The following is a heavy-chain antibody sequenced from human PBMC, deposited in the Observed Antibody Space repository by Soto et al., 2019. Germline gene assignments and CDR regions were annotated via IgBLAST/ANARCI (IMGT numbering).Heavy chain of an antibody. CDR2: IINTGDSR. D-gene: IGHD2-21*02. J-gene: IGHJ4*02. V-gene: IGHV3-23*01. Sequence: EVHLLESGGGLIQPGGSLRLSCAASGFTFNNYAMAWVRQAPGKGLEWVSSIINTGDSRYYADSVKGRFTISRDNSKNTLYLQMNSLSADDTAVYYCAKGRTIVVVTTYLDSWGQGTLVTVSS. CDR3: AKGRTIVVVTTYLDS. CDR1: GFTFNNYA.